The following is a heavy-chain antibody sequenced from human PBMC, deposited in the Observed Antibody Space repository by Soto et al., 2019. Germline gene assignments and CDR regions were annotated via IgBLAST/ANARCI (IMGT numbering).Heavy chain of an antibody. CDR2: ISPMFGAA. D-gene: IGHD3-10*01. J-gene: IGHJ4*02. Sequence: QVQLVQSGAEMKKPGSSVKVSCQSSGGTFNTYAMNWVRQAPGQGPEWMGDISPMFGAANYAPKFQGRVTSTADESTGTSYMQLSSVTSEDTGLYFCAREVQVHTRAFVYWGQGTLVTVSS. V-gene: IGHV1-69*19. CDR1: GGTFNTYA. CDR3: AREVQVHTRAFVY.